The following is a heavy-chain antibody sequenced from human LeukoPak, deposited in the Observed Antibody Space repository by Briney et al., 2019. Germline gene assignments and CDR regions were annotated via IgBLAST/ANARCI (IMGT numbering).Heavy chain of an antibody. D-gene: IGHD1-26*01. Sequence: ASVKASCKASGGTFSSYAISWVRQAPGQGLEWMGRIIPIFGTANYAQKFQGRVTITTDESTSTAYMELSSLRSEDTAVYYCARVDPLVGAIDYWGQGTLVTVSS. CDR2: IIPIFGTA. CDR3: ARVDPLVGAIDY. J-gene: IGHJ4*02. V-gene: IGHV1-69*05. CDR1: GGTFSSYA.